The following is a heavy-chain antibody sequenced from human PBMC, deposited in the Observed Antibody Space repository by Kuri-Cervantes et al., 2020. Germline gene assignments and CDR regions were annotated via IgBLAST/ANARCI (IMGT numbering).Heavy chain of an antibody. CDR2: IHYSGAT. V-gene: IGHV4-34*01. D-gene: IGHD3-16*01. Sequence: SETLSLTCAVYGMSFSGYYWNWIRQSPGRGLEWIGEIHYSGATIYNPSLMSRVTISVDTSKNQFSLKLRSVTAAGTAVYYCASSPIPHAWGTYVAKGNNWFDPWGQGTLVTVSS. J-gene: IGHJ5*02. CDR3: ASSPIPHAWGTYVAKGNNWFDP. CDR1: GMSFSGYY.